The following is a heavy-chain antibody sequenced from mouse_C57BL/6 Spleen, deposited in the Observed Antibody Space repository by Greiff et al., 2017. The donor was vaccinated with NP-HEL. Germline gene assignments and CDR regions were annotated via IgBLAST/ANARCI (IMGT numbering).Heavy chain of an antibody. D-gene: IGHD2-14*01. V-gene: IGHV5-12*01. Sequence: EVMLVESGGGLVQPGGSLKLSCAASGFTFSDYYMYWVRQTPEKRLEWVAYISNGGGSTYYPDTVKGRFTISRDNAKNTLYLQMSRLKSEDTAMYYCARGEYDRGDFDYWGQGTTLTVSS. CDR2: ISNGGGST. J-gene: IGHJ2*01. CDR3: ARGEYDRGDFDY. CDR1: GFTFSDYY.